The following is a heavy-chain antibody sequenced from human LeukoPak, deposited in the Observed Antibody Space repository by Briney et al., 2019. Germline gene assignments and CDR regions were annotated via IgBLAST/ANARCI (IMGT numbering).Heavy chain of an antibody. Sequence: ASVKVSCTASGYTFTAYYMHWVRQAPGQGLEWMGWINPNSGGTNYTQKFQGWVTMTRDTSISTAYMELSRLRSDDTAVYYCARDLSGYYTAFDIWGQGTMVTVSS. D-gene: IGHD1-26*01. V-gene: IGHV1-2*04. CDR2: INPNSGGT. CDR3: ARDLSGYYTAFDI. CDR1: GYTFTAYY. J-gene: IGHJ3*02.